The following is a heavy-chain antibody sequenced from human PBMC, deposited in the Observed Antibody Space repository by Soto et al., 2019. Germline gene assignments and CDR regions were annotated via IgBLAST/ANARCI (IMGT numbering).Heavy chain of an antibody. CDR3: ARKRRTIFGVVIPSYWYFDL. J-gene: IGHJ2*01. Sequence: GGSLRLSCAASGFTFSSYWMSWVRQAPGKGLEWVANIKQDGSEKYYVDSVKGRFTISRDNAKNSLYLQMNSLRAEDTAVYYCARKRRTIFGVVIPSYWYFDLWGRGTLVTVSS. CDR2: IKQDGSEK. D-gene: IGHD3-3*01. V-gene: IGHV3-7*05. CDR1: GFTFSSYW.